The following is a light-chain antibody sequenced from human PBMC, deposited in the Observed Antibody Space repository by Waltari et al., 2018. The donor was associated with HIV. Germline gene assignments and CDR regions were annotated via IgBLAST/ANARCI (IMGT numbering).Light chain of an antibody. CDR1: QSVNSN. CDR3: QQYNTWPPWT. Sequence: EIVMTQSPATLSVSPGERATLSCRASQSVNSNLAWYQQRPGHPPRLLIDGASTRATGIPTRFSGSGFGTEFTLTISSLQSEDSAVYYCQQYNTWPPWTFGQGTKLEIK. V-gene: IGKV3-15*01. J-gene: IGKJ2*02. CDR2: GAS.